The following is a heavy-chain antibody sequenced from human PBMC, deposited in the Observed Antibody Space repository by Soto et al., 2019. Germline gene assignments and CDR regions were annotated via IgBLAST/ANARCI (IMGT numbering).Heavy chain of an antibody. D-gene: IGHD2-15*01. CDR3: ARHKGPVDVVVVAATTFDY. CDR2: IYYSGST. J-gene: IGHJ4*02. Sequence: SETLSLTCTVSGGSISSSSYYWGWIRQPPGKGLEWIGSIYYSGSTYYNPSLKSRVTISVDTSKNQFSLKLSSVTAADTAVYYCARHKGPVDVVVVAATTFDYWGQGTLVTVSS. V-gene: IGHV4-39*01. CDR1: GGSISSSSYY.